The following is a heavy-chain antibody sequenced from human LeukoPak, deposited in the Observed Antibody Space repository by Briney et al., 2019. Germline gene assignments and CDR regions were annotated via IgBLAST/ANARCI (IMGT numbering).Heavy chain of an antibody. J-gene: IGHJ4*02. CDR3: AKGHMTLPDY. CDR1: GFTFSSYE. Sequence: GGSLRLSCAASGFTFSSYEMNWVRQAPGKGLEWVAVISYDGSNKYYADSVKGRFTISRDNSRNTLYLQMNSLRAEDTAVYYCAKGHMTLPDYWGQGTLVTVSS. D-gene: IGHD2-21*01. V-gene: IGHV3-30*04. CDR2: ISYDGSNK.